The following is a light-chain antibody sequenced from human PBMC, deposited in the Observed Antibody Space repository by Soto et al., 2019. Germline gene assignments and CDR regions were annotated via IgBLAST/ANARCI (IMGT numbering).Light chain of an antibody. V-gene: IGLV2-23*02. CDR1: SSDVGSYNL. J-gene: IGLJ1*01. Sequence: QSVLTQPASVSGSPGQSITISCTGTSSDVGSYNLVSWYQQHPGKAPKLMIYEVSKRPSGVSNRFSGSKSGNTASLTIPGLQAEDEADYYCCSYAGSSTSPYVFGTGTKVTVL. CDR3: CSYAGSSTSPYV. CDR2: EVS.